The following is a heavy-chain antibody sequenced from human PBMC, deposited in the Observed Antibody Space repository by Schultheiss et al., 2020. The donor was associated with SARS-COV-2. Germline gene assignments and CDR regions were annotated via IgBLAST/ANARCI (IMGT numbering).Heavy chain of an antibody. D-gene: IGHD6-13*01. J-gene: IGHJ4*02. CDR3: ARELPDSSSSHFDY. Sequence: GESLKISCAASGFTFSSYSMNWVRQAPGKGLEWVSVIYSGGSTYYADSVKGRFTISRDNSKNTLYLQMNSLRAEDTAVYYCARELPDSSSSHFDYWGQGTLVTVSS. V-gene: IGHV3-66*01. CDR2: IYSGGST. CDR1: GFTFSSYS.